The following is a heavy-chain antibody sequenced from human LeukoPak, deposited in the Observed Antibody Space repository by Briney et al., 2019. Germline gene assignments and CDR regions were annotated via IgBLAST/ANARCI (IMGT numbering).Heavy chain of an antibody. Sequence: PSETLSLTCTVSGGSVSSGTYYWSWIRQPPGEGLEWIGYIYYSGSTNYNPSLKSRVTISVDTSKNQFSLKLSSVTAADTAVYYCARLPMAVTPHVDYWGQGILVTVSS. D-gene: IGHD4-23*01. CDR1: GGSVSSGTYY. CDR3: ARLPMAVTPHVDY. CDR2: IYYSGST. V-gene: IGHV4-61*01. J-gene: IGHJ4*02.